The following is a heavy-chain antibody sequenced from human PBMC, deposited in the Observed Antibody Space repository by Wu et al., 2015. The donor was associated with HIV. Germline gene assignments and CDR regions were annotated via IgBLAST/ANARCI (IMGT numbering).Heavy chain of an antibody. CDR1: GYTVTDYY. V-gene: IGHV1-2*02. CDR3: ATYGPGYNWMYK. J-gene: IGHJ4*02. D-gene: IGHD1-20*01. Sequence: QVQLVQSGAEVKKPGASVKVSCKASGYTVTDYYMHWVRQAPGQGLEWMGWMAPXSDVTNYAPKLQGRVTMTRDTSISTAYMELSSLRSDDTAVYYCATYGPGYNWMYKWGQGTLVTVSS. CDR2: MAPXSDVT.